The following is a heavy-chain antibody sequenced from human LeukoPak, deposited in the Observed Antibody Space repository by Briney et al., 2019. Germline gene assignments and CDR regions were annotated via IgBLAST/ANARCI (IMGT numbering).Heavy chain of an antibody. CDR3: ARDVGYY. CDR2: MSQDGSQK. D-gene: IGHD1-26*01. V-gene: IGHV3-7*03. Sequence: GGSVRLSCVVSGFRFSNYWMTWVRQAPGKGVEWVANMSQDGSQKYYVDSVRGRFTISRDNAKSSLYLQMNSVRAEDTAVYYCARDVGYYWGPGTLVTVSS. J-gene: IGHJ4*02. CDR1: GFRFSNYW.